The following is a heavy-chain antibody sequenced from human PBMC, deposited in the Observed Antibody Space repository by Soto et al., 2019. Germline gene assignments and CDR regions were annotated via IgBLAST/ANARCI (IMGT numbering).Heavy chain of an antibody. J-gene: IGHJ4*02. CDR3: TRSYGYTFGGSLDN. D-gene: IGHD5-18*01. CDR1: GDTFNSYV. CDR2: IITAFGTT. V-gene: IGHV1-69*01. Sequence: QVQLFQSGPEVKKPGSSVKVSCKASGDTFNSYVITWLRQAPGQGLEWRGVIITAFGTTSYEQNFQDRLTITADEAATTDHMELSSLTSDDTAMYYFTRSYGYTFGGSLDNWGQGTLVTVSS.